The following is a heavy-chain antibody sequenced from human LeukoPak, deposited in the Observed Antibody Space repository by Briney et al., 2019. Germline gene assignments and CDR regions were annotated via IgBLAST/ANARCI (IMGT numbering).Heavy chain of an antibody. D-gene: IGHD2-8*01. CDR2: ISGNGDNT. V-gene: IGHV3-23*01. J-gene: IGHJ4*02. Sequence: GGSLRLSCAASGFTFSSCGMTWVRQAPGKGLEWVSSISGNGDNTYYADSVKGRFTISRDNSKNTLYLQMNSLRAEDTAVYYCAKDVGVYAGCPDYWGQGTLVTVSS. CDR1: GFTFSSCG. CDR3: AKDVGVYAGCPDY.